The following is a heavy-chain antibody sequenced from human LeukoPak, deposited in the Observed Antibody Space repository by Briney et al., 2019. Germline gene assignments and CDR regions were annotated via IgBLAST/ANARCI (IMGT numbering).Heavy chain of an antibody. V-gene: IGHV1-46*01. J-gene: IGHJ4*02. Sequence: ASVKVSCKASGYTFTSYYMHWVRQAPGQGLEWMGIINPSGGSTSYAQKFQGRVTMTRDMSTSTVYMELSSLRSEDTAVYYCARGGSYYDSSGYPALDYWGQGNLVTVSS. CDR2: INPSGGST. CDR3: ARGGSYYDSSGYPALDY. D-gene: IGHD3-22*01. CDR1: GYTFTSYY.